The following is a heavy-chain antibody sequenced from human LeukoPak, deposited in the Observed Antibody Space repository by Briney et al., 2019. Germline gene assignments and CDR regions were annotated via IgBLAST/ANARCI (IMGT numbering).Heavy chain of an antibody. CDR2: IYYSGST. V-gene: IGHV4-39*01. CDR3: ASRAVAGNYYYYGMDV. CDR1: GGSISSSIYY. Sequence: SETLSLTCTVSGGSISSSIYYWGWIRQPPGKGLEWIGSIYYSGSTYYNPSLKSRVTISVDTSKNQFSLKLSSVTAADTAVYYCASRAVAGNYYYYGMDVWGQGTTVTVSS. J-gene: IGHJ6*02. D-gene: IGHD6-19*01.